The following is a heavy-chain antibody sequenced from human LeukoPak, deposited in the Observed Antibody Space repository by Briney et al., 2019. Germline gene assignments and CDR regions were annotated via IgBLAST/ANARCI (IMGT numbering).Heavy chain of an antibody. D-gene: IGHD1-1*01. Sequence: ASVKVSCKASGYTFTSYAMNWVRQAPGQGLEWMGWINTNTGNTTYAQGFTGRFVFSLDTSLSTAYLQISSLKAEDTAVYFCARGLLERPYYFDYWGQGTLVTVSS. CDR1: GYTFTSYA. J-gene: IGHJ4*02. CDR2: INTNTGNT. V-gene: IGHV7-4-1*02. CDR3: ARGLLERPYYFDY.